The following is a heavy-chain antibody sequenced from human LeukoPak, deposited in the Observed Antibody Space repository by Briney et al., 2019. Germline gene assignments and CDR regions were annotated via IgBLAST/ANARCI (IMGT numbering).Heavy chain of an antibody. CDR3: ARGMATIRYYFDY. V-gene: IGHV4-59*01. D-gene: IGHD5-24*01. Sequence: SETLSLTCTVSGGSISNYYWSWIRQPPGKGLEWIGYIYYSGSTNYNPSLKSRVTISVDTSKNQFSLKLSSVTAADTAVYYCARGMATIRYYFDYWGQGTLVTVSS. CDR2: IYYSGST. J-gene: IGHJ4*02. CDR1: GGSISNYY.